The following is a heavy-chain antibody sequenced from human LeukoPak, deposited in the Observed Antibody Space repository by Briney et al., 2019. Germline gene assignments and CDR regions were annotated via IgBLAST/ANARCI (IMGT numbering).Heavy chain of an antibody. J-gene: IGHJ2*01. CDR3: ARDSSYYGSGSYNWYFDL. D-gene: IGHD3-10*01. CDR1: GGSISTYY. Sequence: SETLSLTCTVSGGSISTYYWSWIRQPPGKGLGWIGYIYYSGSTNYNPSLKSRVTISVDTSKNQFSLKLSSVTAADTAVYYCARDSSYYGSGSYNWYFDLWGRGTLVTVSS. V-gene: IGHV4-59*01. CDR2: IYYSGST.